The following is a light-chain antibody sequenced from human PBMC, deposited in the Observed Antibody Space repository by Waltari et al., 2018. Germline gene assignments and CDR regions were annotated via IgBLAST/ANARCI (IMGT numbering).Light chain of an antibody. V-gene: IGKV3-11*01. Sequence: EIVLTQSPATLSLSPGERATLSCRASQSVSSYLDWYQQKPGQAPRLLIYDASNRATGIPARFSGSGSGTDFTLTISSLEPEDFAVYYCQQRSNWIFTFGPGTKVDIK. CDR2: DAS. J-gene: IGKJ3*01. CDR1: QSVSSY. CDR3: QQRSNWIFT.